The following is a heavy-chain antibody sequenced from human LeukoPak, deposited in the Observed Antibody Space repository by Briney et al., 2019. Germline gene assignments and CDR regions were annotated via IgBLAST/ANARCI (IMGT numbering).Heavy chain of an antibody. CDR2: IKSSGSSI. D-gene: IGHD3-10*02. CDR1: GFTFGYYE. V-gene: IGHV3-48*03. Sequence: PGGSLRLSCATSGFTFGYYEMNWVRQAPGKGLEWVSYIKSSGSSIYYADCVKGRFTIYRDNAKNSLYLQINSLRAEDTAVYYCAELRITMIGGVWGKGTTVTISS. CDR3: AELRITMIGGV. J-gene: IGHJ6*04.